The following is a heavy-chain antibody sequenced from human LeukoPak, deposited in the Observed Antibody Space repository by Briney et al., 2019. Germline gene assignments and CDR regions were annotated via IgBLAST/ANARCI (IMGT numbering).Heavy chain of an antibody. CDR3: ARFEQWLVGYDY. D-gene: IGHD6-19*01. J-gene: IGHJ4*02. Sequence: PSETLSLTCTVSGGSISSYYWSWIRQPPGKGLEWIGYIYYSGSTNYNPSLKSRVTISVDTSKNQFPLKLSSVTAADTAVYYCARFEQWLVGYDYWGQGTLVTVSS. CDR1: GGSISSYY. CDR2: IYYSGST. V-gene: IGHV4-59*08.